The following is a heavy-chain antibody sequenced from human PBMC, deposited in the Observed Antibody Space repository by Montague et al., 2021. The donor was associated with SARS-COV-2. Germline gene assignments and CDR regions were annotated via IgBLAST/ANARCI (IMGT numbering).Heavy chain of an antibody. D-gene: IGHD2-2*01. J-gene: IGHJ3*02. CDR2: VNQSGTT. CDR1: GGSFSNYY. Sequence: SETLSLTCAISGGSFSNYYWSWIRQPPGKGLEWIGEVNQSGTTNYNPSVKSGVTISVDTSKNQFYLRLNSVTAADTAVYICARGRRAVVVAGAGPAGRAFDIWGQGTMVTVSS. CDR3: ARGRRAVVVAGAGPAGRAFDI. V-gene: IGHV4-34*01.